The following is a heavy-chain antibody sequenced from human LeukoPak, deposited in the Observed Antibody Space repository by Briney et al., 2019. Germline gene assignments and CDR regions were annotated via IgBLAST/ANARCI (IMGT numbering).Heavy chain of an antibody. CDR3: ARDLSDFWSGYSVY. CDR1: GFTFDDYA. D-gene: IGHD3-3*01. J-gene: IGHJ4*02. Sequence: GGSLRLSCAASGFTFDDYAMHWVRQAPGKGLEWVSGISWNSGHVGYADSVKGRFTISRDNAKNSLYLQMNSLRAEDTAVYYCARDLSDFWSGYSVYWGQGTLVTVSS. CDR2: ISWNSGHV. V-gene: IGHV3-9*01.